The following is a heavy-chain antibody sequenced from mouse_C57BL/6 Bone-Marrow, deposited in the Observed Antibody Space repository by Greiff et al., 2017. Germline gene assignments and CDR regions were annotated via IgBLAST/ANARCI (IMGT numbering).Heavy chain of an antibody. V-gene: IGHV1-54*01. J-gene: IGHJ1*03. CDR2: INPGSGGT. CDR3: ARSSWYFDV. Sequence: QVQLKQSGAELVRPGTSVKVSCKASGYAFTNYLIAWVKQRPGQGLEWIGVINPGSGGTNYNEKFKGKATLTADKSSRTAYMQLSSLTSEDSAVYFCARSSWYFDVWGTGTTVTVSS. CDR1: GYAFTNYL.